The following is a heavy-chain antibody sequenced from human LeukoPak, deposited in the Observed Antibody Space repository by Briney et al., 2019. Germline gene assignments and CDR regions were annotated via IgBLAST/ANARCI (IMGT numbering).Heavy chain of an antibody. CDR3: AKSQYSSSPFLVGFDP. V-gene: IGHV3-9*01. Sequence: PGGSLRLSCAASGFTFDDYAMHWVRQAPGKGLEWVSGISWNSGSIGYADSVKGRFTISRDNAKNSLYLQMNSLRAEDTALYYCAKSQYSSSPFLVGFDPWGRGTLVTVSS. CDR2: ISWNSGSI. D-gene: IGHD6-6*01. J-gene: IGHJ5*02. CDR1: GFTFDDYA.